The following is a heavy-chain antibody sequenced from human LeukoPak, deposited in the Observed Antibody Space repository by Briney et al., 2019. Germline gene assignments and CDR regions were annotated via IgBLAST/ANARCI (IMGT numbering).Heavy chain of an antibody. D-gene: IGHD2-8*01. CDR3: AREKSWSRDY. Sequence: PGGSLRLSCVASGFTLSRYWMSWVRQAPGKGLEWVANIKEDGSDKYYVDSVKGRFTISRDNAKNSLYLQMNSLRAEDTAVYYCAREKSWSRDYWGQGTLVTVSS. J-gene: IGHJ4*02. CDR1: GFTLSRYW. V-gene: IGHV3-7*01. CDR2: IKEDGSDK.